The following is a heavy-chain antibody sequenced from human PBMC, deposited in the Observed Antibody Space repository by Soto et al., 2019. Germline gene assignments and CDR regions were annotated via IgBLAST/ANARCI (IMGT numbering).Heavy chain of an antibody. CDR3: ARDNSLVY. J-gene: IGHJ4*02. D-gene: IGHD5-18*01. CDR1: GLTFSSHW. Sequence: GGSLRLSCAASGLTFSSHWMTWVRQAPGKGLEWVANIKEDGSDKYYVDYGKGRFIISRDNAKNSLYLQMDSLRAEDTAVYYCARDNSLVYWGQGTLVTVSS. V-gene: IGHV3-7*05. CDR2: IKEDGSDK.